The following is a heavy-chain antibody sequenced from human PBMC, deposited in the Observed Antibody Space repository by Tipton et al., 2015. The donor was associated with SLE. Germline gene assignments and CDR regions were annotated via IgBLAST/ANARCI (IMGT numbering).Heavy chain of an antibody. CDR2: ISSSSSYI. Sequence: SLRLSCAASGFTFSSYSMNWVRQAPGKGLEWVSSISSSSSYIYYADSVKGRFTISRDNAKNSLYLQMNSLRAEDTAVYYCARGGGSYSGFDPWGQGTLVTVSS. D-gene: IGHD1-26*01. CDR1: GFTFSSYS. CDR3: ARGGGSYSGFDP. J-gene: IGHJ5*02. V-gene: IGHV3-21*04.